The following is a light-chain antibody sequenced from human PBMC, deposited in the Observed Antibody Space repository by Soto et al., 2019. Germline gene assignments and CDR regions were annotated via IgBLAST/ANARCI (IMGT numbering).Light chain of an antibody. CDR2: EVR. CDR3: VSCRRSDTSYV. CDR1: SSDIGSYNY. V-gene: IGLV2-14*01. Sequence: QSALAQPASVFGSPGQSITISCTGKSSDIGSYNYVAWYQQFSGKTPKLIIYEVRNRPSGVSFLFSGSKSGNTASPTISGLQAKDVADYYGVSCRRSDTSYVFGTGTNVTVL. J-gene: IGLJ1*01.